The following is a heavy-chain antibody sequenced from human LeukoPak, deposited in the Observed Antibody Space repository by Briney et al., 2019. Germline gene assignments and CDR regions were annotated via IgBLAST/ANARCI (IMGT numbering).Heavy chain of an antibody. CDR1: GGSLSSSSYY. J-gene: IGHJ4*02. Sequence: SETLSLTCTVSGGSLSSSSYYWGWIRQPPGKGLEWIGIIYYSGSTYYNPSLKTRVTISVDTSKNQFSRKLSSLTAADTAVYYCARDNAGIMATVTKFDYWGQGTLVTVSS. D-gene: IGHD4-11*01. CDR2: IYYSGST. V-gene: IGHV4-39*07. CDR3: ARDNAGIMATVTKFDY.